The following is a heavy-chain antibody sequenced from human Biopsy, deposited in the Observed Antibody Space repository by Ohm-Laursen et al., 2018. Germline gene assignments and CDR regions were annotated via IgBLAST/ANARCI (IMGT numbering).Heavy chain of an antibody. CDR2: ISGYNGNT. Sequence: ASVKVSCKASGYSFTSYGISWVRQAPGEGLEWTGRISGYNGNTNYAQKFQGRVTMTADTSTSTVYMEVRGLRSDDTAVYYCARDTRWSPYSMDVWGQGTTVTVSS. J-gene: IGHJ6*02. CDR1: GYSFTSYG. CDR3: ARDTRWSPYSMDV. V-gene: IGHV1-18*01. D-gene: IGHD4-23*01.